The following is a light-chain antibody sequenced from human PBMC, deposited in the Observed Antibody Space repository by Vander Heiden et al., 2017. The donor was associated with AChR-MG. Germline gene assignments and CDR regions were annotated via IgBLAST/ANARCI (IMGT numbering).Light chain of an antibody. CDR1: NMGRKS. J-gene: IGLJ2*01. CDR3: QVWDSSSDHVV. V-gene: IGLV3-21*02. CDR2: DDS. Sequence: SYVLTQPPPVSVAPGQPARITCGGNNMGRKSVHWYQQKPGQAPVLDVYDDSDRPSGIPERFSGSNSGNTATLTISRVEAGDEADYYCQVWDSSSDHVVFGGGTKLTVL.